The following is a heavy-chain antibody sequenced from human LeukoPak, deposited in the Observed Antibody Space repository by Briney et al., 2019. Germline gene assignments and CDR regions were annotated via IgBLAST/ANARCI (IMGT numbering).Heavy chain of an antibody. J-gene: IGHJ6*03. V-gene: IGHV4-39*07. D-gene: IGHD5/OR15-5a*01. Sequence: NPSETLSLTCTVSGGSISTSNYYWGWIRQPPGKGLEWIGNIFYSGSTYYSPSVKSRVTISLDTSRNQFSLKLNSVTAADTAVYYCAVASTSFYYMDVWGEGTTVTVSS. CDR1: GGSISTSNYY. CDR3: AVASTSFYYMDV. CDR2: IFYSGST.